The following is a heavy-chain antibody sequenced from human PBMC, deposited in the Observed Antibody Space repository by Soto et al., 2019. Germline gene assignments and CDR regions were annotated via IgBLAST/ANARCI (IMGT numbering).Heavy chain of an antibody. D-gene: IGHD4-17*01. CDR2: INPNSGGT. CDR3: ARVMDYGDYGGAY. J-gene: IGHJ4*02. CDR1: GYTFTGYY. V-gene: IGHV1-2*02. Sequence: EASVKVSFKASGYTFTGYYMHWVRQAPGQGLEWMGWINPNSGGTNYAQKFQGRVTMTRDTSISTAYMELSRLRSDDTAVYYCARVMDYGDYGGAYWGQGTLVTVSS.